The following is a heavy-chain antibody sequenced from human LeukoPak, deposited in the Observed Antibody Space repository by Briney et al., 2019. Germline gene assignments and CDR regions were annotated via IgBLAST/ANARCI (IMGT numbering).Heavy chain of an antibody. Sequence: GGSLRLSCAASGFTFSSYAMHWVRQAPGKGLEWVAVISYDGSNKYYADSVKGRFTISRDNSKNTLYLQMNSLRAEDTAVYYCAVTTGGGSGWYLPFDYWGQGTLVTVSS. CDR3: AVTTGGGSGWYLPFDY. CDR2: ISYDGSNK. J-gene: IGHJ4*02. CDR1: GFTFSSYA. V-gene: IGHV3-30-3*01. D-gene: IGHD6-19*01.